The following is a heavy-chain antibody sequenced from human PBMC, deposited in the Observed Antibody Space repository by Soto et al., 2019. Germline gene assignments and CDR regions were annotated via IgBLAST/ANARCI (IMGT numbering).Heavy chain of an antibody. Sequence: QVQLVQSGAEVKKPGASVKISCKASGYTFTSYYMHWVRQAPGQGIEWMGIINPSGGSTNYEQKLQGRVAMTRDTSTSTVYMELNSLRSEDTAVYYCARPPYPGCINAVCYPLDYWGQGTLVTVSS. D-gene: IGHD2-8*01. CDR2: INPSGGST. CDR3: ARPPYPGCINAVCYPLDY. CDR1: GYTFTSYY. J-gene: IGHJ4*02. V-gene: IGHV1-46*01.